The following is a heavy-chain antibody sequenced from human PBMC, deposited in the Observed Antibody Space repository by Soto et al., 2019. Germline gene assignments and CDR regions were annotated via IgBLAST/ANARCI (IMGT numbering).Heavy chain of an antibody. CDR2: ISYDGSNK. CDR1: GFTFSSYA. V-gene: IGHV3-30*14. Sequence: QVQLVESAGGVVQPGGSLRLSCAASGFTFSSYAMHWVRQAPGTWLELVAVISYDGSNKYYADSVKGRSTIPRDNSKNTLYRKMNSLRADNTAVYYCPRKALRDRYNYAQGPLDYWGEGTQVTVTS. D-gene: IGHD5-12*01. CDR3: PRKALRDRYNYAQGPLDY. J-gene: IGHJ4*02.